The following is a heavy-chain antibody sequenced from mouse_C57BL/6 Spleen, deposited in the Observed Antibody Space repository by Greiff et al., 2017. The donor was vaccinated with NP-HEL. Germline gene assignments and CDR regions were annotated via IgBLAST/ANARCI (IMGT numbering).Heavy chain of an antibody. CDR2: ISDGGSCT. CDR1: GFTFSSYA. Sequence: EVKLMESGGGLVKPGGSLKLSCAASGFTFSSYAMSWVRQTPEKRLEWVATISDGGSCTYYPDNVKGRFTLSRDNAKNNLYLQMSHLTSEDTAMYYCARDGNYEGGAMDDWGQGTSVTVSS. J-gene: IGHJ4*01. CDR3: ARDGNYEGGAMDD. D-gene: IGHD2-1*01. V-gene: IGHV5-4*01.